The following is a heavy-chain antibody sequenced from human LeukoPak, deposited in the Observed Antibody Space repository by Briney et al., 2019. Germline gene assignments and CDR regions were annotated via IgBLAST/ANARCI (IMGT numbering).Heavy chain of an antibody. Sequence: WASVKVSCKASGYTFTGYYMHWVRQAPGQGLEWMGWINPKSGGTNYAQKFQGRVTMTRDTSISTAYMELSRLRSDDTAVYYCARVSSYYGSGSYYRGWFDPWGQGTLVTVSS. CDR1: GYTFTGYY. D-gene: IGHD3-10*01. CDR2: INPKSGGT. J-gene: IGHJ5*02. V-gene: IGHV1-2*02. CDR3: ARVSSYYGSGSYYRGWFDP.